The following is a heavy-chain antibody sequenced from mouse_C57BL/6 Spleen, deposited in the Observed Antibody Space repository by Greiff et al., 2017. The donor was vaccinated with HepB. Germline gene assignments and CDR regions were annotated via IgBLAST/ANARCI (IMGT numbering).Heavy chain of an antibody. D-gene: IGHD1-1*01. CDR2: IDPNSGGT. CDR3: ARRGPYYYGSRSWGYFDV. Sequence: QVQLQQPGAELVKPGASVKLSCKASGYTFTSYWMHWVKQRPGRGLEWSGRIDPNSGGTKYNEKFKSKATLTVDKPSSTAYMQLSSLTSEDSAVYYCARRGPYYYGSRSWGYFDVWGTGTTVTVSS. V-gene: IGHV1-72*01. J-gene: IGHJ1*03. CDR1: GYTFTSYW.